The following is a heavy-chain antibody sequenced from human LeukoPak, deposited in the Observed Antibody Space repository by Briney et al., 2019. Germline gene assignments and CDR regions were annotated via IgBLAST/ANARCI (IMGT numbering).Heavy chain of an antibody. V-gene: IGHV3-48*01. J-gene: IGHJ4*02. CDR3: ARNGFWSGYYSDY. CDR1: GFTFSSYS. Sequence: GGSLRLSCAVSGFTFSSYSMNWVRQAPGKGLEWVSYISSSTSTIYYADSVKGRFTISRDNAKNSLYLQMNSLRAEDTAVYYCARNGFWSGYYSDYWGQGTLVTVSS. D-gene: IGHD3-3*01. CDR2: ISSSTSTI.